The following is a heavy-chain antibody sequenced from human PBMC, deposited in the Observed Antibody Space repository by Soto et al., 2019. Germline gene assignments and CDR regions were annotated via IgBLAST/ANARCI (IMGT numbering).Heavy chain of an antibody. Sequence: QVQLVQSGAEVKKPGSSVKVSCKASGGTFSSYAISWVRQAPGQGLEWMGGFIPIFGTANYAQKFQGRVTITADESTSTAYMELSSLRSEDTAVYYCAKQGTWYYYDSSGYYQFDYWGQGTLVTVSS. J-gene: IGHJ4*02. CDR1: GGTFSSYA. CDR2: FIPIFGTA. CDR3: AKQGTWYYYDSSGYYQFDY. V-gene: IGHV1-69*01. D-gene: IGHD3-22*01.